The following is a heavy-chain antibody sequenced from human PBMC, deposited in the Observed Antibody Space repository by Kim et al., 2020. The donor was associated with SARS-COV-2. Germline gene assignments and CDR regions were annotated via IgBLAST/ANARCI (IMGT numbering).Heavy chain of an antibody. Sequence: GGSLRLSCAASGFTFSSYAMHWVRQAPGKGLEWVAVISYDGSNKYYADSVKGRFTISRDNSKNTLYLQMNSLRAEDTAVYYCARGVVPAAMQGHYYYYYG. D-gene: IGHD2-2*01. CDR2: ISYDGSNK. J-gene: IGHJ6*01. CDR3: ARGVVPAAMQGHYYYYYG. V-gene: IGHV3-30*04. CDR1: GFTFSSYA.